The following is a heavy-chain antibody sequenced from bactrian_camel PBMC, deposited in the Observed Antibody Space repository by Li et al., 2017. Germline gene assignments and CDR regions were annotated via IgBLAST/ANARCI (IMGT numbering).Heavy chain of an antibody. J-gene: IGHJ4*01. CDR2: IDSDGRT. D-gene: IGHD2*01. CDR1: GYTASNYC. Sequence: HVQLVESGGGSAQAGGSLRLSCAASGYTASNYCMGWFRQAPGKEREGAAAIDSDGRTSYSDSVKGRFTISKDNAKNTLYLQMNNLKPEDTAIYYCAAALVWGCSSGLTRYEYNYWGQGTQVTVS. CDR3: AAALVWGCSSGLTRYEYNY. V-gene: IGHV3S53*01.